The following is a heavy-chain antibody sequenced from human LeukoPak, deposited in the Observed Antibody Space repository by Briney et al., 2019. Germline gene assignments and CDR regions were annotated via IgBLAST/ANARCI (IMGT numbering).Heavy chain of an antibody. CDR2: IYTSGSN. CDR3: AGTYTYYYYYYMDV. V-gene: IGHV4-4*07. D-gene: IGHD2-2*02. J-gene: IGHJ6*03. Sequence: SETLSHTCTVSGGSLSSYHWSWIRQPAGKGLEWIGRIYTSGSNNYNPSLKSRVIMALDTSKNQLSLNLSSVTAADTAVYYCAGTYTYYYYYYMDVWGKGTTVTISS. CDR1: GGSLSSYH.